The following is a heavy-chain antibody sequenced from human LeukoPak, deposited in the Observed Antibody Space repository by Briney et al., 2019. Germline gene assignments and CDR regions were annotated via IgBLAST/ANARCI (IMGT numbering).Heavy chain of an antibody. CDR3: ARVRYGSGSYYFFDY. CDR2: IYTSGST. CDR1: GGSISSYY. J-gene: IGHJ4*02. Sequence: SETLSLTCTVSGGSISSYYWSWIRQPAGKGLEWIGRIYTSGSTNYNPSLKSRVTMSVDTSKNQFSLKLSSVTAADTAVYYCARVRYGSGSYYFFDYWGQGTLVTVSS. D-gene: IGHD3-10*01. V-gene: IGHV4-4*07.